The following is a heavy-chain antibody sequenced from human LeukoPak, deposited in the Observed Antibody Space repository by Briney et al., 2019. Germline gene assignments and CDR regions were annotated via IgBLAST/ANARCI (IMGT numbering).Heavy chain of an antibody. CDR2: IIPIFGTT. V-gene: IGHV1-69*13. D-gene: IGHD3-3*01. Sequence: ASVKVSCKASGGTFSSYAIDWVRQAPGQGLEWMGGIIPIFGTTNYAQKFQGRVTITAAESMRTAYMELSSLRSEDTGVYYCAADGIYYDFWSGYSTDYYYGMDVWGQGTTVTVSS. CDR1: GGTFSSYA. J-gene: IGHJ6*02. CDR3: AADGIYYDFWSGYSTDYYYGMDV.